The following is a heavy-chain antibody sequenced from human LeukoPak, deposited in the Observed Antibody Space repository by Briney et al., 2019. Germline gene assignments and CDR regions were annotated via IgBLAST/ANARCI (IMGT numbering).Heavy chain of an antibody. Sequence: PSETLSLTFIVSGGSISSSIYYWAWVRQPPGKGLEWIGEIYHSGSTNYNPSLKSRVTISVDKSKNQFSLKLSSVTAADTAVYYCARAHTGLPDYWGQGTLVTVSS. CDR1: GGSISSSIYY. CDR2: IYHSGST. V-gene: IGHV4-39*07. CDR3: ARAHTGLPDY. D-gene: IGHD1-14*01. J-gene: IGHJ4*02.